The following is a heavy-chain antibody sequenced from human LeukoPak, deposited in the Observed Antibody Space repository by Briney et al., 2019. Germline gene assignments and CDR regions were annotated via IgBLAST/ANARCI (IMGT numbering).Heavy chain of an antibody. CDR3: ARDQNPGVYFDY. J-gene: IGHJ4*02. V-gene: IGHV4-4*07. D-gene: IGHD1-14*01. CDR1: GGSISSYY. CDR2: IYTSGST. Sequence: SETLSITCTVSGGSISSYYWSGIRQPAGKGLEWIGRIYTSGSTNYNPSLKSRVTMSVDTSKNQFSLKLSSVTAADTAVYYCARDQNPGVYFDYWGQGTLVTVSS.